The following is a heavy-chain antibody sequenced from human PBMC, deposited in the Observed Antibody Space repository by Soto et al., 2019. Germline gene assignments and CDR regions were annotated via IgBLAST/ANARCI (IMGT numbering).Heavy chain of an antibody. CDR1: DGAINRYY. D-gene: IGHD3-3*01. Sequence: SETLSLTCTVSDGAINRYYWTWIRQPAGNRQEWIGRIYSSGSTKYNPSLQSRVTMSLDTSNNQFSLRLPSVTAADTAVYYCARGQRFSDWFDPWGQGTLVTAS. CDR3: ARGQRFSDWFDP. CDR2: IYSSGST. J-gene: IGHJ5*02. V-gene: IGHV4-4*07.